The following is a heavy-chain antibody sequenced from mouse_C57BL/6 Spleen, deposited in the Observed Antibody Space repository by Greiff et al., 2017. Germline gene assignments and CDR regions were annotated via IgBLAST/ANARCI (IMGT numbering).Heavy chain of an antibody. J-gene: IGHJ1*03. CDR1: GYTFTSYG. Sequence: QVHVKQSGAELARPGASVKLSCKASGYTFTSYGISWVKQRTGQGLEWIGEIYPRSGNTYYNEKFKGKATLTADKSSSTAYMELRSLASEDSAVYFCARSGDSSGYWYFDVWGTGTTVTVSS. V-gene: IGHV1-81*01. CDR2: IYPRSGNT. CDR3: ARSGDSSGYWYFDV. D-gene: IGHD3-2*02.